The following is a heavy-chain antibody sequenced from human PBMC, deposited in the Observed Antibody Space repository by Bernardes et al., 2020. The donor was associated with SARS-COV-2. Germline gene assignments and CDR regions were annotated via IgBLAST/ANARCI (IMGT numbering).Heavy chain of an antibody. D-gene: IGHD3-3*01. J-gene: IGHJ4*02. Sequence: GGSLRLSCAASGFTFSSYEMNWVRQAPGKGLEWVSYISSSGSTIYYADSVKGRFTISRDNAKNSLYLQMNSLRAEDTAVYYCARRGNYDFWSGYIDYWGQGTLVTVSS. CDR1: GFTFSSYE. CDR3: ARRGNYDFWSGYIDY. V-gene: IGHV3-48*03. CDR2: ISSSGSTI.